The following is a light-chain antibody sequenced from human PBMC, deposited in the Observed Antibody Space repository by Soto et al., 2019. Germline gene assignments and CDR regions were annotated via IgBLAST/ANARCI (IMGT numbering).Light chain of an antibody. V-gene: IGLV1-40*01. J-gene: IGLJ2*01. CDR2: ENN. CDR3: QSYDSTLSAPI. CDR1: SSNIGTGYD. Sequence: QSALTQPPSVSGAPGQRVTISCSGSSSNIGTGYDVHWYQQLPEAAPKLLIYENNNRPSGVPDRFSGSRSGTSASLAITGLEADDEADYYCQSYDSTLSAPIFGGGTKLTVL.